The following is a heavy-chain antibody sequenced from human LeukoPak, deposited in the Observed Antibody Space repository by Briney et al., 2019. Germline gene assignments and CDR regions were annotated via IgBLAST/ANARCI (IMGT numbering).Heavy chain of an antibody. J-gene: IGHJ5*02. V-gene: IGHV4-4*07. CDR2: IYTSGST. CDR1: GGSISSYY. Sequence: SETLSLTCTVSGGSISSYYWSWIRQPAGKGLEWIGRIYTSGSTNYNPSLKSRVTMSVDTSKNQFSLKLSSVTAADTAVYYCAREVPSSSWYPIDPWGQGTLVTVSS. D-gene: IGHD6-13*01. CDR3: AREVPSSSWYPIDP.